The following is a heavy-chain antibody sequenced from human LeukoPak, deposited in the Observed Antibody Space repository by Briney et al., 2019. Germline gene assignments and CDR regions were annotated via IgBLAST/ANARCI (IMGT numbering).Heavy chain of an antibody. J-gene: IGHJ4*02. Sequence: KPSETLSLTCSVSGDSVSSRIHFWGWIRQPPGKGLEWIGTFYYDGRTYYNPSLKSRVTVSVDTSKNQFSLKLISVTAADTAVYFCARHHCSDITCSFDFWGQGTLVTVSS. CDR2: FYYDGRT. CDR3: ARHHCSDITCSFDF. CDR1: GDSVSSRIHF. V-gene: IGHV4-39*01. D-gene: IGHD2-2*01.